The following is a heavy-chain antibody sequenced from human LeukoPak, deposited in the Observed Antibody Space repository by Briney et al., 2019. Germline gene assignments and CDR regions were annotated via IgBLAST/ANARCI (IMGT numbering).Heavy chain of an antibody. CDR3: AREGYSSSPQFDY. CDR1: GFTCSSYW. Sequence: PGGSLRLSCAASGFTCSSYWMSWVRQAPGKGLEWVANIKQDGSEKYYADSVKGRFTISRDNAKNSLYLQVNSLRAEDTAVYYCAREGYSSSPQFDYWGQGTLVTVSS. CDR2: IKQDGSEK. D-gene: IGHD6-13*01. J-gene: IGHJ4*02. V-gene: IGHV3-7*01.